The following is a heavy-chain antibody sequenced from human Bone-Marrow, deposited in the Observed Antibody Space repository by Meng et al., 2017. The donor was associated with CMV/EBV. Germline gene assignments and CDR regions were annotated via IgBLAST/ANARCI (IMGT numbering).Heavy chain of an antibody. D-gene: IGHD1-1*01. CDR3: AGHGNYWDANWFDP. J-gene: IGHJ5*02. Sequence: SETLSLTCSVADGSISSISYYWGWIRQPPGNGLEWIGSIYYRGSTYYNPSLKSRITISVDTSKNQFSLKLNSVTAAATAVYYCAGHGNYWDANWFDPWGQGTLVTVSS. V-gene: IGHV4-39*01. CDR2: IYYRGST. CDR1: DGSISSISYY.